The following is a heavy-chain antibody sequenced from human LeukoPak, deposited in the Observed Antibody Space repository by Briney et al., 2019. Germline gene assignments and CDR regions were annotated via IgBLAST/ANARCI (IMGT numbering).Heavy chain of an antibody. V-gene: IGHV1-69*05. CDR1: GGTLSSYA. Sequence: ASVKVSCKASGGTLSSYAITWVRQAPGQGLEWMGWILPIFGTANYAQKFQGRVTITTDESTSTAYMELSSLRSEDTAVYYCAKVGSLSTIFGAVYFDYWGQGTLVTVSS. CDR3: AKVGSLSTIFGAVYFDY. D-gene: IGHD3-3*01. CDR2: ILPIFGTA. J-gene: IGHJ4*02.